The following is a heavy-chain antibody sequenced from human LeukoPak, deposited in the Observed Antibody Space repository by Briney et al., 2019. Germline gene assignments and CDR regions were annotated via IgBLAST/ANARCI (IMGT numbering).Heavy chain of an antibody. D-gene: IGHD6-19*01. V-gene: IGHV3-66*01. CDR2: IYSGGAT. CDR1: GFTFTNYG. Sequence: PGGSLRLSCAASGFTFTNYGMHWVRQAPGKGLEWVSAIYSGGATYYADSAKGRFTISRDNSKNTLYLQMNNLRVEDTAVYYCARAPSGWNFDCWGQGALVTVST. CDR3: ARAPSGWNFDC. J-gene: IGHJ4*02.